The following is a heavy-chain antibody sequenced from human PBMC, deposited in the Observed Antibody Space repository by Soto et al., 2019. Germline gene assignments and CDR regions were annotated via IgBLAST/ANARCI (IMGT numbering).Heavy chain of an antibody. J-gene: IGHJ6*02. Sequence: QVQLQESGPGLVKPLETLSLTCTVSGGSISSYYWSWIRQPAGKGLEWIGRIYTSGSTNYNPSLKSRVTMSVDTSKNQFSLKLSSVTAADTAVYYCARDRTTVVTPYYYYGMDVWGQGTTVTVSS. CDR3: ARDRTTVVTPYYYYGMDV. D-gene: IGHD4-17*01. CDR2: IYTSGST. CDR1: GGSISSYY. V-gene: IGHV4-4*07.